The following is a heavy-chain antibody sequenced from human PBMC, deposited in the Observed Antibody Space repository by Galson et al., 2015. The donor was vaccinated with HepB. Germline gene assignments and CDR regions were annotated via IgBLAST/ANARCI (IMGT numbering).Heavy chain of an antibody. V-gene: IGHV2-70*11. CDR2: IDWDDDK. CDR3: ARGVPAARDNWFDP. Sequence: PALVKPTQTLTLTCTFSGFSLSTSGMCVSWIRQPPGKALEWLARIDWDDDKYYSTSLKTRLTISKDTSKNQVVLTMTNMDPVDTATYYCARGVPAARDNWFDPWGQGTLVTVSS. J-gene: IGHJ5*02. D-gene: IGHD2-2*01. CDR1: GFSLSTSGMC.